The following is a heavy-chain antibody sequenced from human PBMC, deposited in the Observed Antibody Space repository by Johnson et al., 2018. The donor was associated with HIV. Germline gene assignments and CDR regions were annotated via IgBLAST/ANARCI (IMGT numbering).Heavy chain of an antibody. D-gene: IGHD2-2*01. CDR3: ARDGGIGSTREDAFDI. CDR1: RFTFSSYG. CDR2: IRYDGSNK. J-gene: IGHJ3*02. V-gene: IGHV3-30*02. Sequence: QVLLVESGGGVVQPGGSLRLSCAASRFTFSSYGMHWVRQAPGKGLEWVAFIRYDGSNKYYADSVKGRFTISRDTSKNTLYLQMNSLRAEDTAVYYCARDGGIGSTREDAFDIWGQGTMVTVSS.